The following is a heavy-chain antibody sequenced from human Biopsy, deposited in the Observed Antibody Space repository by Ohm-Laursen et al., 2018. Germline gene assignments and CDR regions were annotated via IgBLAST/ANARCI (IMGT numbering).Heavy chain of an antibody. CDR3: ARGGSGSGYYGMDV. CDR1: GDTFIRSA. V-gene: IGHV1-69*04. Sequence: ASVKVSCKASGDTFIRSAFFWVRQAPGQGLVYLGRIIPIVGITNHAQTFQGRITLTADKSTIMVYMELSRLRSDDTAIYYCARGGSGSGYYGMDVWGQGATVSVSS. D-gene: IGHD3-10*01. J-gene: IGHJ6*02. CDR2: IIPIVGIT.